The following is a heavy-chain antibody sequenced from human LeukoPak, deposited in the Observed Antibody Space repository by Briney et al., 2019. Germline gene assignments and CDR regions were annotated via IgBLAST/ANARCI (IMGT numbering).Heavy chain of an antibody. Sequence: QAGGSLRLSCAASGFTFSSYGMSWVRQAPGKGLGWVSAISGSGGSTYYADSVKGRFTISRDNSKNTLYLQMNSLRAEDTAVYYCAKDLTAMVPKSLGYWGQGTLVTVSS. CDR1: GFTFSSYG. V-gene: IGHV3-23*01. CDR3: AKDLTAMVPKSLGY. J-gene: IGHJ4*02. D-gene: IGHD5-18*01. CDR2: ISGSGGST.